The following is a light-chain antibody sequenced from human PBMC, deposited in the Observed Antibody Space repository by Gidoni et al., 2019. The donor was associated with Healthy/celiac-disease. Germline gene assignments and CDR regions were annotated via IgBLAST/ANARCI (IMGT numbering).Light chain of an antibody. CDR3: QQYYSTPRT. V-gene: IGKV4-1*01. Sequence: DIVMTQSPDSLAVSLGERATINCKSSQSVLYSSNNKNYLAWYQQKPGQPPKLLIYWASNRESVVPDRFSGSGSGTDFTLTISSLQAEDVAVYYCQQYYSTPRTFGQGTKVEIK. J-gene: IGKJ1*01. CDR2: WAS. CDR1: QSVLYSSNNKNY.